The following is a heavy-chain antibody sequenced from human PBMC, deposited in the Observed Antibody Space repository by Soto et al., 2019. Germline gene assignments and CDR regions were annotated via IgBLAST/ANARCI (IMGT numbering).Heavy chain of an antibody. J-gene: IGHJ4*02. CDR2: INSDGSST. V-gene: IGHV3-74*01. CDR1: GFTFSSHW. CDR3: TRAFQD. Sequence: GSLRLSCAASGFTFSSHWMHWVRQVSGKGLVWVSRINSDGSSTTYADSVKGRFTMSRDNAKNTLYLQMNSLRAEDTAVYYCTRAFQDWGQGTLVTVSS.